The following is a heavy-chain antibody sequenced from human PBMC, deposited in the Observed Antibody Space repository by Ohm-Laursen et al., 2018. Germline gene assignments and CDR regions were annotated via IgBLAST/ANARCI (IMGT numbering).Heavy chain of an antibody. CDR3: ARGTALLYGSPRYSDY. D-gene: IGHD5-18*01. V-gene: IGHV1-2*02. CDR1: GYTFTGYY. CDR2: IHPNTGAT. J-gene: IGHJ4*02. Sequence: ASVKVSCKASGYTFTGYYLHWGRQAPGQGLEGMGWIHPNTGATNYAQTFQGRVTVTRDTSISTAYMELSRLRLDDTAVYSCARGTALLYGSPRYSDYWGQGTLVTVSS.